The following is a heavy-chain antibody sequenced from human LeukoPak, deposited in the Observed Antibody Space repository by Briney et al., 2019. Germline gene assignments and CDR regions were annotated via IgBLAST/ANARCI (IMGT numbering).Heavy chain of an antibody. Sequence: PGGSLRLSCAASGFTFSSYAMSWVRQAPGKGLEWVSAISGSGGSTYYADSVKGRFTISRDNSKNTLYLQMNTLRTEDTSVYYCARETIDSSSWFFDYWGQGTLVTVSS. CDR3: ARETIDSSSWFFDY. V-gene: IGHV3-23*01. CDR2: ISGSGGST. D-gene: IGHD6-13*01. J-gene: IGHJ4*02. CDR1: GFTFSSYA.